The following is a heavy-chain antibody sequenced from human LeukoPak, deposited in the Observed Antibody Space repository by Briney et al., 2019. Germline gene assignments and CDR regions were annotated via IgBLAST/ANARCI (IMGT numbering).Heavy chain of an antibody. Sequence: AAVKCSCNASGYTLSSDSITWIRQAPGQGIEWRGWISTYNGKTNFAEKFQGRVTMTTDTSTSIVYMELRSLRSDDTAVYFCARDRGGYSYDYIRGHAFDIWGQGTKVTVSS. CDR1: GYTLSSDS. CDR2: ISTYNGKT. CDR3: ARDRGGYSYDYIRGHAFDI. J-gene: IGHJ3*02. V-gene: IGHV1-18*01. D-gene: IGHD5-18*01.